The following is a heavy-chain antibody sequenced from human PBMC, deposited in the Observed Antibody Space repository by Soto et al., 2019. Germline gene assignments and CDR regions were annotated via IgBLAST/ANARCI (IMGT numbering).Heavy chain of an antibody. V-gene: IGHV3-23*01. CDR2: IIDSGGYT. J-gene: IGHJ6*02. Sequence: GGSLRLSCAASGFTFSSSTMNWVRQAPGKGLEWVSAIIDSGGYTYYADSVKGRFTISRDNSKNTLYLQMNSLRAEDTALYYCAKETYYYYDMDVWGQGTTVTVSS. CDR1: GFTFSSST. CDR3: AKETYYYYDMDV.